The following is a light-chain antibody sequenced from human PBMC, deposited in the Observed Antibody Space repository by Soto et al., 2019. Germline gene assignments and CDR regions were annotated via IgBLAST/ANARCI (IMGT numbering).Light chain of an antibody. J-gene: IGKJ5*01. V-gene: IGKV3-20*01. Sequence: EIVLTHSPGTLSLSPGQTPTLSCRVSQSVSSSYLAWYQQKPGQAPRLLIYGASIRATGIPDRFSGSVSGTDFTLTISRLEPEDFAVYYCQQYNNWITFGQGTRLEIK. CDR2: GAS. CDR1: QSVSSSY. CDR3: QQYNNWIT.